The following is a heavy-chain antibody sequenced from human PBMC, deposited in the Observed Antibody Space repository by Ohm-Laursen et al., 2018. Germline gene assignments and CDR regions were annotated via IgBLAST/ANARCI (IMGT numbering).Heavy chain of an antibody. CDR1: GGSFSGYY. J-gene: IGHJ4*02. D-gene: IGHD2-2*01. CDR2: INHSGRT. CDR3: ARNTSCADY. Sequence: SETLSLTCAVSGGSFSGYYWSLIRQPPGNVLEWIGEINHSGRTNYNPSLKSRVTISVDTSKNQFSLKLSSVTAADTAVYYCARNTSCADYWGQGTLVTVSS. V-gene: IGHV4-34*01.